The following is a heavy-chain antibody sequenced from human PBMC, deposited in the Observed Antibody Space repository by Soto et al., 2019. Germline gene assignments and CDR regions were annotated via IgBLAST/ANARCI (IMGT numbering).Heavy chain of an antibody. CDR3: AKRDSDRSSPRGFEI. Sequence: PGGSLRLSCAASAFPFSSYAMGWVRQAPGKGLEWVSTIGVTGPSTFYADSVKGRFTISRDNSKNTLYLQMNSLRAEDTAFYYCAKRDSDRSSPRGFEIWGQGAVVTVSS. J-gene: IGHJ3*02. CDR2: IGVTGPST. V-gene: IGHV3-23*01. D-gene: IGHD3-22*01. CDR1: AFPFSSYA.